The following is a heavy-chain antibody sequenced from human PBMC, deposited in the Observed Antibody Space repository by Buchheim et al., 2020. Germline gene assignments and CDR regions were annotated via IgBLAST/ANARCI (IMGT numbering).Heavy chain of an antibody. CDR1: GGSISSYY. Sequence: QVQLQESGPGLVKPSETLSLTCTVSGGSISSYYWSWIRQPPGKGLEWIGYIYYSGSTNYNPSLKSRVTISVDTSKNQFSLKLSSVTAADTAVYYCARDLPGYGRDNWFDPWGQGTL. CDR2: IYYSGST. J-gene: IGHJ5*02. V-gene: IGHV4-59*01. D-gene: IGHD4-17*01. CDR3: ARDLPGYGRDNWFDP.